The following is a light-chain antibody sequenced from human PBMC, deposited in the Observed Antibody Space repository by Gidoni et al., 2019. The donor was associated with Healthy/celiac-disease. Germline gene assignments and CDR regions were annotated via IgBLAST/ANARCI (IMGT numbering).Light chain of an antibody. V-gene: IGKV4-1*01. J-gene: IGKJ1*01. CDR3: QQYYSTPT. CDR2: WAS. Sequence: DIVMTQSPDSLAVSLGERATINCKSSQSVLYSSNNKNYVAWYQQKPGQPPNLLIYWASTRESGVPDRFSGSGSGTDFTLTISSLQAEDVAVYYCQQYYSTPTFGQGTKVEIK. CDR1: QSVLYSSNNKNY.